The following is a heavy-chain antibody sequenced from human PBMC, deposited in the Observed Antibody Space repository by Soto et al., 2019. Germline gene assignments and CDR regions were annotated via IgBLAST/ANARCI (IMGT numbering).Heavy chain of an antibody. CDR2: ISESGDST. CDR1: GFTFSSYA. V-gene: IGHV3-23*01. CDR3: AKDRSGSGNYYCDY. J-gene: IGHJ4*02. D-gene: IGHD3-10*01. Sequence: GGSLRLSCAASGFTFSSYAMSWVRQAPGKGLEWVSSISESGDSTYYADSVKGRFTISRDNSKNTVYLQMNSLRAEDTAVFYCAKDRSGSGNYYCDYWGQGALVTVSS.